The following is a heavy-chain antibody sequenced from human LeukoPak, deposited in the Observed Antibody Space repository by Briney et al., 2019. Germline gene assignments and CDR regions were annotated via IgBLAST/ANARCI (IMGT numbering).Heavy chain of an antibody. D-gene: IGHD2-21*01. V-gene: IGHV3-11*04. CDR1: GFTFSDYY. J-gene: IGHJ4*02. CDR2: ISSSGSTI. CDR3: ARAAYCGGDCMGYFDY. Sequence: PGGSLRLSCAASGFTFSDYYMSWIRQAPGKGLEWVSYISSSGSTIYYADSVKGRFTISRDNAKNTLYLQMGSLRAEDMAVYYCARAAYCGGDCMGYFDYWGQGTLVTVSS.